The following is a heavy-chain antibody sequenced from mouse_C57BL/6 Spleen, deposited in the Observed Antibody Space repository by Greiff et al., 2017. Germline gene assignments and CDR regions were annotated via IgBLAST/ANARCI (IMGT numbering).Heavy chain of an antibody. J-gene: IGHJ2*01. D-gene: IGHD2-3*01. CDR1: GYTFTSYW. CDR3: ARRMGGFDY. V-gene: IGHV1-69*01. Sequence: VQLQQPGAELVMPGASVKLSCKASGYTFTSYWMHWVKQRPGQGLEWIGEIDPSDSYTNYNQKFKGKSTLTVDKSSSTAYLQLGSLTSDDSAVYYCARRMGGFDYWGQGTTLTVS. CDR2: IDPSDSYT.